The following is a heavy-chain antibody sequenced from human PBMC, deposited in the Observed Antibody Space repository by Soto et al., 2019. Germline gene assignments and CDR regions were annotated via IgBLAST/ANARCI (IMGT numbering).Heavy chain of an antibody. CDR1: VYTFTIYY. Sequence: GASVKVSCKASVYTFTIYYMHWVRQAPGQGLEWMGIINPSGGSTSYAQKFQGRVTMTRDTSTSTVYMELSSLRSEDTAVYYCASAKMATITLDYWGQGTLVTVSS. J-gene: IGHJ4*02. CDR2: INPSGGST. V-gene: IGHV1-46*01. D-gene: IGHD5-12*01. CDR3: ASAKMATITLDY.